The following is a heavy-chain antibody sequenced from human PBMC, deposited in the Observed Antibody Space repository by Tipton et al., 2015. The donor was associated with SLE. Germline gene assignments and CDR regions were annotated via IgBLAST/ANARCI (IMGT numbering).Heavy chain of an antibody. D-gene: IGHD3-3*01. CDR2: INHSGST. CDR1: GGSIRSSSYY. V-gene: IGHV4-39*07. J-gene: IGHJ3*02. Sequence: TLSLTCTVSGGSIRSSSYYWVWIRQPPGKGLEWIGEINHSGSTNYNPSLKSRVTISVDTSKNQFSLKLSSVTAADTAVYYCAGAVIFGVVSHGVFDIWGQGTMVTVSS. CDR3: AGAVIFGVVSHGVFDI.